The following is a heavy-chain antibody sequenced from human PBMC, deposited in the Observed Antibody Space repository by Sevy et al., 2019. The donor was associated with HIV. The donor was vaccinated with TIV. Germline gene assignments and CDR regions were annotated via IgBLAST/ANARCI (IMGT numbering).Heavy chain of an antibody. D-gene: IGHD3-22*01. Sequence: GGSLRLSCTASGFTFSTYAMYWVRQAPGKGLEWVAVISDDGNNKDYADSAKGRFTVSRDNSKNTLYLQMYSLRAEDTAVYYCASHYYDTTGYYYPLDYWGQGTLVTVSS. V-gene: IGHV3-30*04. CDR1: GFTFSTYA. J-gene: IGHJ4*02. CDR2: ISDDGNNK. CDR3: ASHYYDTTGYYYPLDY.